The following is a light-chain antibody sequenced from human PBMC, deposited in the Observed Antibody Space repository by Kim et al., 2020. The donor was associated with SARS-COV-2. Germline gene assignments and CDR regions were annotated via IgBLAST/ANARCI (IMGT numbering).Light chain of an antibody. Sequence: APGKTSMFTCGVNNFGSESVHRYQQKPGQAPRLVISYDTDRPSGIPERFSGSTAGNTATLTISRVEAGDEADYFCQVWDRTSDHPVFGGGTELTVL. CDR2: YDT. CDR3: QVWDRTSDHPV. J-gene: IGLJ3*02. V-gene: IGLV3-21*04. CDR1: NFGSES.